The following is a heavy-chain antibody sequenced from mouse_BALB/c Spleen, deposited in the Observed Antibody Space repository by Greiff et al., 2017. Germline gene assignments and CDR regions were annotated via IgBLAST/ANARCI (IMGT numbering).Heavy chain of an antibody. D-gene: IGHD1-2*01. CDR3: ASRSISYYYAMDY. Sequence: VQLQQSGAELVKPGASVKLSCTASGFNIKDTYMHWVKQRPEQGLEWIGRIDPANGNTKYDPKFQGKATITADTSSNTAYLQLSSLTSEDTAVYYGASRSISYYYAMDYWGQGTSVTVSS. CDR1: GFNIKDTY. V-gene: IGHV14-3*02. CDR2: IDPANGNT. J-gene: IGHJ4*01.